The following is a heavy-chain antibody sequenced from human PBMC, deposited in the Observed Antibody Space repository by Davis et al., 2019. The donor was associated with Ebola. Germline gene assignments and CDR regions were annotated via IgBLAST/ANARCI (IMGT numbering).Heavy chain of an antibody. J-gene: IGHJ4*02. V-gene: IGHV3-30*18. CDR1: GFTFSSYG. CDR3: AKDYGLQYQYYFDY. Sequence: GGSLRLSCAASGFTFSSYGMHWVRQAPGKGLEWVAVISYDGSNKYYADSVKGRFTISRDNSKNTLYLQMNSLRAEDTAVYYCAKDYGLQYQYYFDYWGQGTLVTVSS. D-gene: IGHD4-11*01. CDR2: ISYDGSNK.